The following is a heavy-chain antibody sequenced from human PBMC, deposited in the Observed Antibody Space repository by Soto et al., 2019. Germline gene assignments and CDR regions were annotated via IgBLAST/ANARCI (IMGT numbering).Heavy chain of an antibody. CDR1: GFTFSSYA. CDR3: AKAYRAVAGKTKPDD. D-gene: IGHD6-19*01. Sequence: PGGSLRLSCAASGFTFSSYAMSWVRQAPGKGLEWVSAISGSGGSTYYADSVKGRFTISRDNSKNTLYLQMNSLRAEDTAVYYCAKAYRAVAGKTKPDDWAQGTSVTFAS. J-gene: IGHJ4*02. CDR2: ISGSGGST. V-gene: IGHV3-23*01.